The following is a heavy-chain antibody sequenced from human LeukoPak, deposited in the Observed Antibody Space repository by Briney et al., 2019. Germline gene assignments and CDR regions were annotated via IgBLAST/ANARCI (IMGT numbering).Heavy chain of an antibody. CDR1: GFTLSTNA. V-gene: IGHV3-21*01. D-gene: IGHD5-12*01. Sequence: GGSLRLSCLTSGFTLSTNAMSWVRQAPGKGLEWVSSISSSSSYIYYADSLKGRFTISRDNAKNSVYLQMNSLRAEDAAVYYCARDEVATISDYWGQGTLVTVSS. CDR3: ARDEVATISDY. CDR2: ISSSSSYI. J-gene: IGHJ4*02.